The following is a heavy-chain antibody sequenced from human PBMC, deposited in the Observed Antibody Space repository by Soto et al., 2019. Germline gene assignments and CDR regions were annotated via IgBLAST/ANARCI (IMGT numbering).Heavy chain of an antibody. J-gene: IGHJ3*02. V-gene: IGHV1-18*01. CDR3: ARDFGTAMASDDAFDI. Sequence: ASVKVSCKASGYTFTSYFISWVRQAPGQGLEWMGWISAYNGNTNYAQKLQGRVTMTTDTSTSTAYMELRSLRSDDTAVYYCARDFGTAMASDDAFDIWGQGTMVTVSS. CDR2: ISAYNGNT. CDR1: GYTFTSYF. D-gene: IGHD5-18*01.